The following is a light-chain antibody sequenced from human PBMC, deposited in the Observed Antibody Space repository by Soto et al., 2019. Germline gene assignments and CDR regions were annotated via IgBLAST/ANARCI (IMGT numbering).Light chain of an antibody. CDR3: HQYYSTPRT. Sequence: DIVTTQSPDSLAVSLGERATINCKSSQSVLYSSDNKNYLAWYQQKPRQPPKLLIYWASTRASVVPDRFSVSGSGTDFTLTISSLQAEDVAVYSCHQYYSTPRTFGQGTTVEIK. CDR1: QSVLYSSDNKNY. V-gene: IGKV4-1*01. CDR2: WAS. J-gene: IGKJ1*01.